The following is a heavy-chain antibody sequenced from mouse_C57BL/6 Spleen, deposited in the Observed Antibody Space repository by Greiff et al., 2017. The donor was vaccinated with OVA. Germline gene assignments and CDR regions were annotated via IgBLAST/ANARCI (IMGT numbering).Heavy chain of an antibody. D-gene: IGHD1-1*01. V-gene: IGHV5-4*01. CDR1: GFTFSSYA. J-gene: IGHJ2*01. CDR2: ISDGGSYT. Sequence: EVKLMESGGGLVKPGGSLKLSCAASGFTFSSYAMSWVRPTPEKRLEWVATISDGGSYTYYPDNVKGRFTISRDNAKNNLYLQMSHLKSEDTAMYYCARDRAVGFDYWGQGTTLTVSS. CDR3: ARDRAVGFDY.